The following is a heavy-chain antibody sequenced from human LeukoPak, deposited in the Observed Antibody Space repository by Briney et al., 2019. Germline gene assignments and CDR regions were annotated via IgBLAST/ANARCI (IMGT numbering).Heavy chain of an antibody. V-gene: IGHV4-30-4*08. J-gene: IGHJ4*02. Sequence: SQTLSLTCTVSGGSISSGGYYWSWIRQHPGKGLEWIGYIYYSGGTYYNPSLKSRVTISVDTSKNQFSLKLSSVTAADTAMYYCARLLVGVITTHSGDCWGQGTLVTVSS. D-gene: IGHD3-22*01. CDR3: ARLLVGVITTHSGDC. CDR2: IYYSGGT. CDR1: GGSISSGGYY.